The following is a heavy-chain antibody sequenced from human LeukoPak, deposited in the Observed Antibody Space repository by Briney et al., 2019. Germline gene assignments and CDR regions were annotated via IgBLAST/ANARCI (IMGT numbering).Heavy chain of an antibody. D-gene: IGHD5-12*01. CDR2: INPNSGGT. V-gene: IGHV1-2*02. Sequence: GASVKVSCKASGYSFTGYYMHWVRQAPGQGLEWMGWINPNSGGTNYAQKFQGRVTMTRDTSISTAYMELSRLRSDDTAVYYCARDRSGRLVPDAFDIWGQGTMVTVSS. CDR3: ARDRSGRLVPDAFDI. J-gene: IGHJ3*02. CDR1: GYSFTGYY.